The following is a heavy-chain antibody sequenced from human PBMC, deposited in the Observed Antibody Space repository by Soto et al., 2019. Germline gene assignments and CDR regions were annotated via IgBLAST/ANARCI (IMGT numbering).Heavy chain of an antibody. J-gene: IGHJ6*02. V-gene: IGHV4-34*01. CDR2: INHSGST. CDR1: GGCFSGYY. Sequence: ILSLTFAVYGGCFSGYYGSWIRQPPGKGLEWIGEINHSGSTNYNPSLKSRVTISVDTSKNQFSLKLSSVTAADTAVYYCARGAKGYCSGGSCYHNRNYYGMDVWGQATTVTVSS. CDR3: ARGAKGYCSGGSCYHNRNYYGMDV. D-gene: IGHD2-15*01.